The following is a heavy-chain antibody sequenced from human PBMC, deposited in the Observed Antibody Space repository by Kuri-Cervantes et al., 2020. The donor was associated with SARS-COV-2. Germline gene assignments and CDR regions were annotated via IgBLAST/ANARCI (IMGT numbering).Heavy chain of an antibody. D-gene: IGHD5-18*01. CDR1: GYSISSGYY. Sequence: SLTCAVSGYSISSGYYWGWIRQPPGKGLEWIGSIYHSGSTYYNPSLKSRVTISVDTSKNQFSLKLSSVTAADTAVYYCARHPRGAMVKPTIFDYWGQGTLVTVSS. CDR2: IYHSGST. CDR3: ARHPRGAMVKPTIFDY. J-gene: IGHJ4*02. V-gene: IGHV4-38-2*01.